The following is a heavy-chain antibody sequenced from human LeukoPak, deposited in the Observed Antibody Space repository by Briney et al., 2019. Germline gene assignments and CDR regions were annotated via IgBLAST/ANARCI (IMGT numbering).Heavy chain of an antibody. V-gene: IGHV3-7*01. CDR2: INQDGSEK. CDR3: ARDQWLAY. CDR1: GFTFSTHW. Sequence: GGSLRLSCGASGFTFSTHWMTWVRQAPGKGLEWVANINQDGSEKYYVDSVKGRFTISRDNAENSLYLQMNSLRAEDTAAYYCARDQWLAYWGQGTLVTVSS. D-gene: IGHD6-19*01. J-gene: IGHJ4*02.